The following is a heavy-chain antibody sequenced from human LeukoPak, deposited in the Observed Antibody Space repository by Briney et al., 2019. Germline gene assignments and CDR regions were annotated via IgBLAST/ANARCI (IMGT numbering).Heavy chain of an antibody. CDR2: INPNSGGT. CDR1: GYTFTGYY. CDR3: AREDSSGYYRVLNPRMGFDP. J-gene: IGHJ5*02. V-gene: IGHV1-2*02. D-gene: IGHD3-22*01. Sequence: ASVKVSCKASGYTFTGYYMHWVRQAPGQGLEWMGWINPNSGGTNYAQKFQGGVTMTRDTSISTAYMELSRLRSDDTAVYYCAREDSSGYYRVLNPRMGFDPWGQGTLVTVSS.